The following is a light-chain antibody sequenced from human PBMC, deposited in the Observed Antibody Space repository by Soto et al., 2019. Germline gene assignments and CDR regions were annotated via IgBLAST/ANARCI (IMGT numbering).Light chain of an antibody. J-gene: IGKJ1*01. V-gene: IGKV1-5*03. CDR1: QSISSR. Sequence: DIRMTQSPSTLSASVGDRVTITCRASQSISSRLAWYQQKSGKAPKLLIYKASSLESGVPSRFSGSGSETEFILTSSSLQPDDFATYYCQQYNSYFPTFGQGTKVEIK. CDR2: KAS. CDR3: QQYNSYFPT.